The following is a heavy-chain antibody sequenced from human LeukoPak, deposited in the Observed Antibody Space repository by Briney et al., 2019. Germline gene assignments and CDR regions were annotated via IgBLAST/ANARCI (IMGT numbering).Heavy chain of an antibody. J-gene: IGHJ4*02. CDR1: GYTFTGYY. D-gene: IGHD2/OR15-2a*01. CDR2: INPNSGGT. CDR3: ARDSMSFEY. Sequence: ASVKVSFKASGYTFTGYYMHWVRQAPAQGLEWMGWINPNSGGTNYAQKFQGRVTMTRDTSISTAYMELSSLRSDDTAVYYCARDSMSFEYWGQGTLVTVSS. V-gene: IGHV1-2*02.